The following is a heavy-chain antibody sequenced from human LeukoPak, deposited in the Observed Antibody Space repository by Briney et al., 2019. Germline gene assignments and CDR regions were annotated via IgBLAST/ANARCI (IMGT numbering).Heavy chain of an antibody. CDR3: RAQRALDY. CDR1: GFTITTYA. Sequence: GGSLRLSCAASGFTITTYAVNWVRQAQGKGLEWVSGIGGGGTDYYVDSVKGRFIISIDSYHNLVHLQMYSLIDEDTDVCRVRAQRALDYWGQGTLVTVSS. CDR2: IGGGGTD. V-gene: IGHV3-23*01. D-gene: IGHD1-1*01. J-gene: IGHJ4*02.